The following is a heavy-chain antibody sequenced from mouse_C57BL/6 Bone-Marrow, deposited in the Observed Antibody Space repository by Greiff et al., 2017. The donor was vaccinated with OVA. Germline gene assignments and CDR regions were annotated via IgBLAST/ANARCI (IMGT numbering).Heavy chain of an antibody. CDR3: TKGITTVVAPCYYYAMDY. Sequence: EVKLQESGGGLVQPGGSMKLSCVASGFTFSNYWMNWVRQSPEKGLEWVAQIRLKSDNSATHYAESGKGRFTISRDDSKSIVYLQMNNLRPEDTGIYYCTKGITTVVAPCYYYAMDYWGQGTSVTVSS. D-gene: IGHD1-1*01. CDR2: IRLKSDNSAT. V-gene: IGHV6-3*01. CDR1: GFTFSNYW. J-gene: IGHJ4*01.